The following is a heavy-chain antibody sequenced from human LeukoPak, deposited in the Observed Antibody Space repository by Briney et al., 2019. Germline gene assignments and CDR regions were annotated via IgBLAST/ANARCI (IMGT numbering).Heavy chain of an antibody. Sequence: PSETLSLTCTVSGGSISSSSYYWGWIRQPPGKGLEWIGYIYYSGSTNFNPSLKSRVTISVDTSKNHFSLRLSSVTAADTAVYYCAREREYCSGGSCRRWFDPWGQGTLVTVSS. CDR2: IYYSGST. CDR3: AREREYCSGGSCRRWFDP. J-gene: IGHJ5*02. CDR1: GGSISSSSYY. V-gene: IGHV4-61*03. D-gene: IGHD2-15*01.